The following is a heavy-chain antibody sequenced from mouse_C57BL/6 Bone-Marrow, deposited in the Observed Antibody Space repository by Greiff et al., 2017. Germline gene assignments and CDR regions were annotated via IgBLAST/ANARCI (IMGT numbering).Heavy chain of an antibody. CDR3: ARKRVGRDYAMDY. CDR2: IWSGGST. CDR1: GFSLTSYG. V-gene: IGHV2-2*01. D-gene: IGHD4-1*01. J-gene: IGHJ4*01. Sequence: VKLQESGPGLVQPSQSLSITCTVSGFSLTSYGVHWVRQSPGKGLEWLGVIWSGGSTDYNAAFISRLSISKDNSKSQVFFKMNSLQADDTAIYYCARKRVGRDYAMDYWGQGTSVTVSS.